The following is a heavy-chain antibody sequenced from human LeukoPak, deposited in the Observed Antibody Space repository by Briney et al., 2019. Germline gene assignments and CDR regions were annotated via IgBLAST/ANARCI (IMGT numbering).Heavy chain of an antibody. J-gene: IGHJ5*02. CDR1: GGPFSGYY. Sequence: SETLSLTCAVSGGPFSGYYWSWIRQPPGKGLVWIGEIKHSGSTNYNPSLKSRVTISVDTSKNQFSLKLSSVTAADTAVYYCARFIVAPPTWFDPWGQGTLVTVSS. D-gene: IGHD2-15*01. CDR2: IKHSGST. V-gene: IGHV4-34*01. CDR3: ARFIVAPPTWFDP.